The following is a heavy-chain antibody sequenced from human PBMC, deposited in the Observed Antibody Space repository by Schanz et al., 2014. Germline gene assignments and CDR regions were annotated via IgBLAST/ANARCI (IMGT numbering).Heavy chain of an antibody. J-gene: IGHJ3*01. CDR1: EYTFTRHY. CDR3: ARSDHVNAYDV. V-gene: IGHV7-4-1*02. Sequence: QVQLVQSGAEVKKPGTAVKVSCKASEYTFTRHYMHWVRQAPGQGLEWMGWINTKTGDPTYAQGFTGRFVFSLDTSVSTAYLHISSLVSADTAVYYCARSDHVNAYDVWGQGTMVTVSS. CDR2: INTKTGDP.